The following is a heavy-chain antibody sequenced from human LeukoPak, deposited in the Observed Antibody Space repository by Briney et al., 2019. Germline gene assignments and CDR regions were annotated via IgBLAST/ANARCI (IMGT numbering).Heavy chain of an antibody. CDR1: GYSISSGHW. Sequence: SETLSLTCAVSGYSISSGHWWSWVRQPPGKGLEWIGEIHHGGSTNYNPSLKSRVTISVDKSKNQFSLKLSSVTAADTAVYYCAGTPGIAVGCFDYWGQGTLVTVSS. V-gene: IGHV4-4*02. CDR2: IHHGGST. CDR3: AGTPGIAVGCFDY. D-gene: IGHD6-19*01. J-gene: IGHJ4*02.